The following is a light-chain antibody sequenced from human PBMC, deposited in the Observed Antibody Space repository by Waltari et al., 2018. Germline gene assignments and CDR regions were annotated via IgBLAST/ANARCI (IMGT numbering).Light chain of an antibody. CDR3: QQSYSTPRT. CDR2: AAT. J-gene: IGKJ1*01. CDR1: QRISSY. Sequence: DIQMTQSPSSLSASVGDRVTITCRASQRISSYLNWYQQKRGKAPKLLIYAATSLQSGVPSRFTGGGSGTDFTLTISSLQPEDFATYYCQQSYSTPRTFGQGTKVDIK. V-gene: IGKV1-39*01.